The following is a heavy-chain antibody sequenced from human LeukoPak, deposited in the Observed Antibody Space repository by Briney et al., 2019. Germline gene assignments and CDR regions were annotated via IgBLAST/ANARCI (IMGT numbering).Heavy chain of an antibody. CDR1: GYSFTSYW. J-gene: IGHJ4*02. D-gene: IGHD3-3*01. CDR2: IYPGDSDT. CDR3: ARSYYDFWSGYYPSTRIDY. Sequence: PGESLKISCKGSGYSFTSYWIGWVRQMPGKGLEWIGIIYPGDSDTRYSPSFQGQVTISADKSISTAYLQWSSLKASDTAMYYCARSYYDFWSGYYPSTRIDYWGQGTLVTVSS. V-gene: IGHV5-51*01.